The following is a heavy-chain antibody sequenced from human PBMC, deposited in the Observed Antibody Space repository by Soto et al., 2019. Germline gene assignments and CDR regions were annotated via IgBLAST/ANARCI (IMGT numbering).Heavy chain of an antibody. CDR2: IYPGDSDT. CDR3: ARHSRDGYNIDY. D-gene: IGHD5-12*01. CDR1: GYSFTNYW. V-gene: IGHV5-51*01. Sequence: GESLKISCKGSGYSFTNYWIGWVRQMAGRGLEWMGIIYPGDSDTRYSPSFQGQVIISTDKSTSTAYLQWSSLKASDTAMYYCARHSRDGYNIDYWGQGTVVTVSS. J-gene: IGHJ4*02.